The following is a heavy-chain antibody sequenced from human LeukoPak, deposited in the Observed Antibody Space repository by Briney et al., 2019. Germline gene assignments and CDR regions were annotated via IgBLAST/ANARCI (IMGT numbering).Heavy chain of an antibody. V-gene: IGHV6-1*01. CDR3: ARGTGWPQFDY. CDR2: TYYKSAWYN. CDR1: GDSVSRDSIA. J-gene: IGHJ4*02. D-gene: IGHD6-19*01. Sequence: SQTLSLTCAISGDSVSRDSIAWNWIRQSPSRGLEWLGRTYYKSAWYNDYAVSVKGRIIINPDTSKNQFSLQLNSVTPEDTAVYYCARGTGWPQFDYWGQGTLVTISS.